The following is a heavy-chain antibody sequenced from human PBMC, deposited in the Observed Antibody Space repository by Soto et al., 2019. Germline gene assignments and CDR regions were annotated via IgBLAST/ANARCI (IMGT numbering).Heavy chain of an antibody. V-gene: IGHV1-18*01. Sequence: ASVKVSCKASGYTFTSYGISWVRHAPGQGLEWMGWISAYNGNTNYAQKLQGRVTMTTDTSTSTAYMELRSLRSDDTAVYYCARDVEAGYYDFWSGYHYYRMDVWGQGTTVTVSS. CDR2: ISAYNGNT. J-gene: IGHJ6*02. CDR1: GYTFTSYG. CDR3: ARDVEAGYYDFWSGYHYYRMDV. D-gene: IGHD3-3*01.